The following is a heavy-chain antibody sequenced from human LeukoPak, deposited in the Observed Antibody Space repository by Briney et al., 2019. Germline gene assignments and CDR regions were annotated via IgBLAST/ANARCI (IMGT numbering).Heavy chain of an antibody. Sequence: GGSLRLSCAAPGFTFSGYWMHWVRQSPGKGLVWVSRINGDGSSTTYADSVKGRFTISRDNAKNTLYLQMNSLRAEDTAVYYCARGSGYFDYWGQGTLVTVSS. D-gene: IGHD3-3*01. V-gene: IGHV3-74*01. CDR3: ARGSGYFDY. J-gene: IGHJ4*02. CDR2: INGDGSST. CDR1: GFTFSGYW.